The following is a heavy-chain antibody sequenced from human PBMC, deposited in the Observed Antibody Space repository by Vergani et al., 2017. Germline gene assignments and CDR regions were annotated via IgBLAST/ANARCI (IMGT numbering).Heavy chain of an antibody. V-gene: IGHV3-30*18. Sequence: QVQLVESGGGVVQPGRSLRLSCAASGFTFSSYGMHWVRKAPGKGLEWVAVISYDGSNKYYADSVKGRFTISRDTSKNTLYLQMNSRRAEDPAVYYCAKESRYSYDRGGYYYYGMDVWSQGTTVTVSS. D-gene: IGHD5-18*01. J-gene: IGHJ6*02. CDR2: ISYDGSNK. CDR1: GFTFSSYG. CDR3: AKESRYSYDRGGYYYYGMDV.